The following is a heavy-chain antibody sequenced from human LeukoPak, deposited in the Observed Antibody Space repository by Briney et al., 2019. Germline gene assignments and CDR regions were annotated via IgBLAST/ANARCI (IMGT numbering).Heavy chain of an antibody. D-gene: IGHD6-13*01. CDR2: IYSGGTT. Sequence: PGGSLRLSCAASGFTFSTNYMSWVRQAPGKGLEWVSVIYSGGTTYYADSVKGRFTISRANSKNTLYLQMNSLRAEDTAVYYCARDRGGSRSDCWGQGTLVTVSS. CDR1: GFTFSTNY. CDR3: ARDRGGSRSDC. J-gene: IGHJ4*02. V-gene: IGHV3-66*01.